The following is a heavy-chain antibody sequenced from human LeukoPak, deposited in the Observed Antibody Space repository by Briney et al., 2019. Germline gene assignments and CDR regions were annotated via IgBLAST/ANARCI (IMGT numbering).Heavy chain of an antibody. CDR2: IYYSGST. Sequence: SETLSLTCTVSGGSISSSSYYWGWIRQPPGKGLEWIGSIYYSGSTYYNPSLKSRVTISVDTSKNQFSLKLSSVTAADTAVYYCARSVVPAAIWFDPWGQGTLVTVSS. CDR3: ARSVVPAAIWFDP. D-gene: IGHD2-2*02. J-gene: IGHJ5*02. V-gene: IGHV4-39*07. CDR1: GGSISSSSYY.